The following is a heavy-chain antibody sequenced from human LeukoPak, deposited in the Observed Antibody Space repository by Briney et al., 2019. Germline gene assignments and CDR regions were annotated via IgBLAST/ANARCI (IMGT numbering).Heavy chain of an antibody. CDR3: AKDIAVAGTGGYYYYYYYMDV. J-gene: IGHJ6*03. D-gene: IGHD6-19*01. CDR2: ISWDGGIT. CDR1: GFTFSSYA. V-gene: IGHV3-43D*03. Sequence: GGSLRLSCAASGFTFSSYAMSWVRQAPGKGLEWVSLISWDGGITYYADSVKGRFTISRDNSKNSLYLQMNSLRAEDTALYYCAKDIAVAGTGGYYYYYYYMDVWGKGTTVTVSS.